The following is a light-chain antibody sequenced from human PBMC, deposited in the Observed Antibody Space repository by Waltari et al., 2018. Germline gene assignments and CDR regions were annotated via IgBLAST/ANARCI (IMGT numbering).Light chain of an antibody. CDR2: GEA. Sequence: EIVMTQSPATLSVSPGERATLSCRASQSVRNNLVWYQQKPGQAPRLLIYGEATRVTCIPAMFIGSGSGTEFTLTLSSLQSEDFAVYYCQQYNNWPPWTFGQGTKVEIK. CDR1: QSVRNN. J-gene: IGKJ1*01. CDR3: QQYNNWPPWT. V-gene: IGKV3-15*01.